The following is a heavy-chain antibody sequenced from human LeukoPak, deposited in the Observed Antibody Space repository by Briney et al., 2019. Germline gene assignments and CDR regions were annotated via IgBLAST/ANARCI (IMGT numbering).Heavy chain of an antibody. CDR1: GGSINNYY. CDR3: ARKGISAVAGAFDI. CDR2: VYSSGST. J-gene: IGHJ3*02. Sequence: SETLSLTCTVSGGSINNYYWSWIRQPAGKGLEWIGRVYSSGSTNYNPSLKCRVALSVDTSKNQFSLRLNSLTAADTAVYYCARKGISAVAGAFDIWGQGTMVTVSS. V-gene: IGHV4-4*07. D-gene: IGHD6-19*01.